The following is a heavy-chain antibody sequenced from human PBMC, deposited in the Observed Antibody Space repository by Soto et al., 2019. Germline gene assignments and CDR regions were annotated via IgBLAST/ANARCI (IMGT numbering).Heavy chain of an antibody. V-gene: IGHV3-13*01. CDR2: IGTAGDT. D-gene: IGHD3-3*01. CDR3: ARGWTYYDFWSGYDDHTSDAFDI. J-gene: IGHJ3*02. CDR1: GFTFSSYD. Sequence: HPGGSLRLSCAASGFTFSSYDMHWVRQATGKGLEWVSAIGTAGDTYYPGSVKGRFTISRENAKNSLYLQMNSLRAGNTAVYYCARGWTYYDFWSGYDDHTSDAFDIWGQGTMVTVSS.